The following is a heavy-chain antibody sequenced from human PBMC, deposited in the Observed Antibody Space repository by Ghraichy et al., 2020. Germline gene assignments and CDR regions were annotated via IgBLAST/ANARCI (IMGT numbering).Heavy chain of an antibody. CDR1: GGSFSGYY. J-gene: IGHJ4*02. Sequence: SETLSLTCAVYGGSFSGYYWSWIRQPPGKGLEWIGEINHSGSTNYNPSLKSRVTISVDTSKNQFSLKLSSVTATDTAVYYCARGPSTVTPYYFDYWGQGTLVTVSS. D-gene: IGHD4-17*01. CDR3: ARGPSTVTPYYFDY. CDR2: INHSGST. V-gene: IGHV4-34*01.